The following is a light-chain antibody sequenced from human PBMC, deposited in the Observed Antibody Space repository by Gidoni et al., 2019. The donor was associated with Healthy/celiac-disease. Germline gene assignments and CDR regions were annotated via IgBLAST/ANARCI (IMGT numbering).Light chain of an antibody. Sequence: DIQMTQSPSSLSASVGDRVTITCRASQSISSYFNWYQQKPGKAPKRLIYAASSLQRGVPSRVSGSGAGTEFTLTISSLQPEDFATYYCQQSYSTPPRTFGQGTKVEIK. CDR1: QSISSY. J-gene: IGKJ1*01. CDR3: QQSYSTPPRT. V-gene: IGKV1-39*01. CDR2: AAS.